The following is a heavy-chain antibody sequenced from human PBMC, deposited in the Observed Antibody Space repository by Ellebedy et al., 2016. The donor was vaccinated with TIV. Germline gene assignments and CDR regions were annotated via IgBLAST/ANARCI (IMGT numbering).Heavy chain of an antibody. CDR3: ARAGSAGYLRYNWLYP. Sequence: GESLKISCAASGFTFSGHGMSWVRQAPGKGLEWVSYINEDSTYSYYAESVKGRFTISSDNAGNKLNLQISRLTVEDTAIYYCARAGSAGYLRYNWLYPWGQGILVTVSS. D-gene: IGHD1-1*01. CDR1: GFTFSGHG. CDR2: INEDSTYS. V-gene: IGHV3-21*01. J-gene: IGHJ5*02.